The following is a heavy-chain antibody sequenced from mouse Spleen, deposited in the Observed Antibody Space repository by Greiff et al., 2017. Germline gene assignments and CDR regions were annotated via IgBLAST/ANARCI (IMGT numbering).Heavy chain of an antibody. CDR1: GYTFTSYW. J-gene: IGHJ3*01. Sequence: VQLQQPGAELVKPGASVKLSCKASGYTFTSYWMHWVKQRPGQGLEWIGWIYPRDGSTKYNEKFKGKATLTVDTSSSTAYMELHSLTSEDSAVYFCARGVWFAYWGQGTLVTVSA. CDR3: ARGVWFAY. V-gene: IGHV1-85*01. CDR2: IYPRDGST.